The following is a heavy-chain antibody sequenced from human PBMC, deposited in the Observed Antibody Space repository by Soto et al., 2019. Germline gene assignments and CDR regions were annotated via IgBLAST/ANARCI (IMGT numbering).Heavy chain of an antibody. CDR1: GGSISSSSYY. Sequence: PSETLSLTCTVSGGSISSSSYYWGWIRQPPGKGLEWIGSIYYSGSTYYNPSLKSRVTIPVDTSKNQFSLKLSSVTAADTAVYYCAGQLKNYDFGSGSHPWFDPWGRGTLVTVSS. CDR3: AGQLKNYDFGSGSHPWFDP. CDR2: IYYSGST. D-gene: IGHD3-3*01. J-gene: IGHJ5*02. V-gene: IGHV4-39*01.